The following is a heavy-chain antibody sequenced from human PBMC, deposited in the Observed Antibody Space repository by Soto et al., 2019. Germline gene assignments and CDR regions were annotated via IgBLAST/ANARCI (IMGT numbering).Heavy chain of an antibody. D-gene: IGHD6-13*01. CDR2: INPNSGGT. CDR1: GYTFTGYY. V-gene: IGHV1-2*02. Sequence: ASVKVSCKASGYTFTGYYMHWVRQAPGQGLEWMGWINPNSGGTNYAQKFQGRVTMTRDTSISTAYMELSRLRSDDTAVYYCARYSSIINYYFDYWGQGTLVTVSS. CDR3: ARYSSIINYYFDY. J-gene: IGHJ4*02.